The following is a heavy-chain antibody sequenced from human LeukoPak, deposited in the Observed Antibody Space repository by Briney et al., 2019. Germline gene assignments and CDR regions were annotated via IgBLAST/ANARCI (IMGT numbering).Heavy chain of an antibody. CDR2: INQDGSEK. D-gene: IGHD3-22*01. J-gene: IGHJ4*02. CDR3: AREPYYYDGSGVFDY. Sequence: GGSLRLSCAAFGFTFTKYWMSWVRLAPGKGLEWVATINQDGSEKYFVDSVKGRFTISRDNAKNSLYLRMNSLRAEDTAVYYCAREPYYYDGSGVFDYWGQGTLVTVSS. V-gene: IGHV3-7*05. CDR1: GFTFTKYW.